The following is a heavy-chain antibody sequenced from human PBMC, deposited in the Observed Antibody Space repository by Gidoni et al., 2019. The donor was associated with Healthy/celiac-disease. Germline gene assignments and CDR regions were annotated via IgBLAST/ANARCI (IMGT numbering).Heavy chain of an antibody. CDR1: GFTFSSYS. V-gene: IGHV3-21*01. Sequence: EVQLVESGGGLVKPGGSLRLSCAASGFTFSSYSMTWVRQAPGKGLEWVSSSSSSSSYIYYADSVKGRFTISRDNAKNSLYLQMNSLRAEDTAVYDCARDSRAYDAFDIWGQGTMVTVSS. CDR2: SSSSSSYI. J-gene: IGHJ3*02. D-gene: IGHD3-16*01. CDR3: ARDSRAYDAFDI.